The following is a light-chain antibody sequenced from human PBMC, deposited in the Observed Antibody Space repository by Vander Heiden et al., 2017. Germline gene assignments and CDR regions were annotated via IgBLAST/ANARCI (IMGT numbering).Light chain of an antibody. V-gene: IGKV3-11*01. CDR2: DAT. CDR1: QSVSAR. Sequence: EIVLTQSPGTLSLSPGDRATLSCRARQSVSARLAWYQHKPGQAPKLLIFDATNRATGIPARFSGSGSGTDFTITISSLAPEDFAVYYCQQYINWPLTFGGGTKVEIK. CDR3: QQYINWPLT. J-gene: IGKJ4*01.